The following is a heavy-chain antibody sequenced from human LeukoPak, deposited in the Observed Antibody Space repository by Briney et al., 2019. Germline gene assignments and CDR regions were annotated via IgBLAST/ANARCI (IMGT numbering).Heavy chain of an antibody. D-gene: IGHD3-22*01. CDR1: GDSISSGGNY. V-gene: IGHV4-31*03. CDR2: IYHSGNT. CDR3: ARGVSPGGYYYGYFDY. Sequence: PSETLSLTCTVSGDSISSGGNYWSWIRQRPGQGLEWIGCIYHSGNTYYNPSLKSRLTMSVDTSKNQFSLKLSSVTAADTAVYYCARGVSPGGYYYGYFDYWGQGTLVTVSS. J-gene: IGHJ4*02.